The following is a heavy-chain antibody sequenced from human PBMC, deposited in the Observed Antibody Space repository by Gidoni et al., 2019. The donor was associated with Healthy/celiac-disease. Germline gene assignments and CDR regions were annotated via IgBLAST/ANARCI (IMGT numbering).Heavy chain of an antibody. Sequence: GASGFTCDDDALHWVRQAPGKGLEWVSGISWNSCSIGYADSVKGRFTISRDNAKNPLYLQMNSLRAEDTALYYCANGTPWELQGSYFDYWGQGTLVTVSS. CDR1: GFTCDDDA. CDR3: ANGTPWELQGSYFDY. J-gene: IGHJ4*02. D-gene: IGHD1-26*01. CDR2: ISWNSCSI. V-gene: IGHV3-9*01.